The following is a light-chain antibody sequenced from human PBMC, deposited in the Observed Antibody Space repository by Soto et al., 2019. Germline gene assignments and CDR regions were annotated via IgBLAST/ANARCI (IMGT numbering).Light chain of an antibody. CDR1: SSNIGSNT. Sequence: QSVLTQPPSASGTPGQRVTISCSGSSSNIGSNTVNWYQQLPVTAPKLLIYSNNQRPSGVPDRFSGSTSGNSASLAISGLQSEDEADYYCAAWDDSLNGHVVFGGGTKLTVL. J-gene: IGLJ2*01. CDR2: SNN. V-gene: IGLV1-44*01. CDR3: AAWDDSLNGHVV.